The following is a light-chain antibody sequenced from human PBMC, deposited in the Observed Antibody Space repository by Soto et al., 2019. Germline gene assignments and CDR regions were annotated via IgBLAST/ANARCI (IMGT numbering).Light chain of an antibody. CDR3: QQLRSYPST. V-gene: IGKV1-9*01. J-gene: IGKJ4*01. CDR2: AAS. CDR1: QDISSY. Sequence: IQVTQSPSSLSASVGDRATITCRASQDISSYLAWYQQKPGKAPTLLIYAASTLQSGVPSRFSGSGFGTDFTLTISSLQAEDFASYYCQQLRSYPSTFGGGTKVDIK.